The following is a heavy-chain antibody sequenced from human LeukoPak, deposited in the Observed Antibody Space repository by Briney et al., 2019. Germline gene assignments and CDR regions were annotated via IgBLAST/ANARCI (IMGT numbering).Heavy chain of an antibody. CDR2: ISTSGGST. CDR1: GFTFSSYD. CDR3: AKDLMVIIVSGALDI. D-gene: IGHD3-3*01. V-gene: IGHV3-23*01. Sequence: GGSLRLSCAASGFTFSSYDMSWVRQVPGKGLEWVSSISTSGGSTYYADSVKGRFTISRDNSKNTLYLQMNSLRGEDTAVYYCAKDLMVIIVSGALDIWGQGTMVTVSS. J-gene: IGHJ3*02.